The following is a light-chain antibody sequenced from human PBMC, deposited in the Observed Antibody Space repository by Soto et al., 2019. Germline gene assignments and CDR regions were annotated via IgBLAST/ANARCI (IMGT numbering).Light chain of an antibody. Sequence: EIVLTQSPGTLSLSPGERASLSCRASQSVSSNLAWYQQKPGQAPRLLIYGASTRATGIPARFSGSGSGTEFTLTISSLQSEDFAVYYCQQYNNWPLLTLGGGTKVDI. CDR3: QQYNNWPLLT. CDR2: GAS. CDR1: QSVSSN. V-gene: IGKV3-15*01. J-gene: IGKJ4*01.